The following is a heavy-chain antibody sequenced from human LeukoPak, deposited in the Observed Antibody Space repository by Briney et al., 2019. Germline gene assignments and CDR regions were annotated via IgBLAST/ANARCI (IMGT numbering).Heavy chain of an antibody. CDR1: GFTFSSYA. V-gene: IGHV3-23*01. J-gene: IGHJ4*02. CDR3: AKGIVGATRKFNFFDY. D-gene: IGHD1-26*01. Sequence: GGSLRLSCAASGFTFSSYAMSWVRQAPGKGLEWVSAISGSGGSTYYADSVKGRFTISRDNSKNTLYLQMNSLRAEDTAVYYCAKGIVGATRKFNFFDYWGQGTLVTVSS. CDR2: ISGSGGST.